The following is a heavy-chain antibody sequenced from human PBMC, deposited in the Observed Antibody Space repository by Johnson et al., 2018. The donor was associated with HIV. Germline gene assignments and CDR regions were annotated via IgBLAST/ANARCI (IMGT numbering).Heavy chain of an antibody. D-gene: IGHD1-26*01. CDR3: AKDLTSFIVGANDAFEI. CDR2: ISYDGSDK. V-gene: IGHV3-30*04. Sequence: QVQLVESGGGVVQPGRSLRLSCAASGFTFSSYAMHWVRQAPAKGLEWVAVISYDGSDKYYADSVKGRFTISRDSSKNTLYLQMTSLRAEDTAVYYCAKDLTSFIVGANDAFEIWGQGTMVTVSS. CDR1: GFTFSSYA. J-gene: IGHJ3*02.